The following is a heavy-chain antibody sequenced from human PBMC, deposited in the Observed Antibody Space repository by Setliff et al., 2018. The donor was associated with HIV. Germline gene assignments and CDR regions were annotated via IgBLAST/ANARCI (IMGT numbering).Heavy chain of an antibody. D-gene: IGHD4-17*01. CDR2: ISYDGNVK. V-gene: IGHV3-30*04. CDR3: ARGLYGDYVAFDI. CDR1: GFTFSYFA. Sequence: GGSLRLSCAASGFTFSYFAMHWVRQAPGKGLEWVAVISYDGNVKYYADSVKGRFTISRDNSKNTLYVQMNGLRPEDTAVYYCARGLYGDYVAFDIWGQGTMVTVSS. J-gene: IGHJ3*02.